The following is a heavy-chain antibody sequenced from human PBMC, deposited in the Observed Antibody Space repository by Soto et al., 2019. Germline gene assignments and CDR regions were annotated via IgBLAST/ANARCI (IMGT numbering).Heavy chain of an antibody. V-gene: IGHV1-69*01. D-gene: IGHD5-12*01. CDR3: ARVGGSGYDYSEDSYFDY. CDR2: IIPIFGTA. J-gene: IGHJ4*02. Sequence: QVQLVQSGAEVKKPGSSVKVSCKASGGTFSSYAISWVRQAPGQGLEWMGGIIPIFGTANYAQKFQGRVTITGDESTSTAYMELSSLRSEDTAVYYCARVGGSGYDYSEDSYFDYWGQGTLVTVSS. CDR1: GGTFSSYA.